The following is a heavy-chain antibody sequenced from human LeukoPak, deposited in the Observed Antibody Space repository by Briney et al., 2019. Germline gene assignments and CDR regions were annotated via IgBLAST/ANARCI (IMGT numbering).Heavy chain of an antibody. V-gene: IGHV3-30*03. Sequence: PGGSLRLSCAASGFTFSTYEMNWVRQAPGKGLEWVAVISNDGNNKFYADSVKGRFTISRDNSKNTLFLQMNSLRAEDTAVYYCARDLAWIQGPDHWGQGTLVTVSS. CDR3: ARDLAWIQGPDH. CDR2: ISNDGNNK. CDR1: GFTFSTYE. D-gene: IGHD5-18*01. J-gene: IGHJ4*02.